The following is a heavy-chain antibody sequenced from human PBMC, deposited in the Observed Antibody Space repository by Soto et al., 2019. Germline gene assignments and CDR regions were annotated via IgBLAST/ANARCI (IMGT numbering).Heavy chain of an antibody. V-gene: IGHV1-69*02. J-gene: IGHJ6*03. D-gene: IGHD2-15*01. CDR1: GGTFSSYT. CDR2: IIPILGIA. Sequence: ASVKVSCKASGGTFSSYTISWVRQAPGQGLEWMGRIIPILGIANYAQKFQGRVTITADKSTSTAYMELSSLRSEDTAVYYCARGALGHIVGDYYYYMDVWGKGTTVTVSS. CDR3: ARGALGHIVGDYYYYMDV.